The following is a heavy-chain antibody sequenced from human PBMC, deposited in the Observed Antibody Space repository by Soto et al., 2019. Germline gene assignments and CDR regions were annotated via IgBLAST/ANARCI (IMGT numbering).Heavy chain of an antibody. V-gene: IGHV3-30*18. Sequence: GGSLRLSCAASGFTFRSYVMHWVRQAPGKGLEWVAIISYDGSNKYYVNSVKGRFTISRDNSNNTLYLQMNSLRAEDTAIYYCAKDLRREVATTTKMYSHYGMEVWGQGTTVTVSS. CDR2: ISYDGSNK. CDR1: GFTFRSYV. J-gene: IGHJ6*02. D-gene: IGHD5-12*01. CDR3: AKDLRREVATTTKMYSHYGMEV.